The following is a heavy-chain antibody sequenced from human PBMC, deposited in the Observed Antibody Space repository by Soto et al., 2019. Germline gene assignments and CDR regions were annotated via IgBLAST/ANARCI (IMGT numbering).Heavy chain of an antibody. CDR2: IVVGSGNT. V-gene: IGHV1-58*01. CDR1: GFTFTSSA. D-gene: IGHD1-26*01. CDR3: TALSVGATGDY. J-gene: IGHJ4*02. Sequence: QMQLAQSGPEVKKPGTSVKVSCKASGFTFTSSAVQWVRQARGQRLEWIGWIVVGSGNTNYAQKFQERVTITRAMSPSTAYMELSSLTSEDTAVYYCTALSVGATGDYWGQGTLVTVSS.